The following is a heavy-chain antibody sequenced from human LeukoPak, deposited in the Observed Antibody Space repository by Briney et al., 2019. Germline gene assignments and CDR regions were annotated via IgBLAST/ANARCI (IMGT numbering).Heavy chain of an antibody. CDR1: GFTFTNYA. CDR2: ISSSGGST. CDR3: ANHCGGNGYYYYYYMDV. D-gene: IGHD4-23*01. V-gene: IGHV3-23*01. J-gene: IGHJ6*03. Sequence: GGSLRLSCAASGFTFTNYAMSWVRQAPGKGLEWVSSISSSGGSTYYADSVKGRFTISRDNSKNTLYLQMNSLRAEDTAVYYCANHCGGNGYYYYYYMDVWGKGTTVTVSS.